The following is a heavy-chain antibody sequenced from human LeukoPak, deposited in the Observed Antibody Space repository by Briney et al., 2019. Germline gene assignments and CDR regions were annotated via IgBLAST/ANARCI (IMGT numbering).Heavy chain of an antibody. CDR2: ISTSGGST. Sequence: GGSLRLSCAASGLTFSSHGLSWVRQAPGMGLEWVSSISTSGGSTYYADSVKGRFTISRDNTKNTLYLHMNSLRAEDTALYYCANTWILGAMILGEFWGQGTLVTVSS. J-gene: IGHJ4*02. CDR1: GLTFSSHG. V-gene: IGHV3-23*01. CDR3: ANTWILGAMILGEF. D-gene: IGHD1-26*01.